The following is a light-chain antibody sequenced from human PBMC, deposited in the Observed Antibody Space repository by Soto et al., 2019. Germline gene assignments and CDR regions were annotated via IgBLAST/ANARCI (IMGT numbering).Light chain of an antibody. J-gene: IGKJ1*01. CDR1: QSVSSN. Sequence: EIVLTQSPGTLSLSPGERATLSCLASQSVSSNLAWYQQKPGQAPRLLIYDASNRATGIPARFSGSGSGTDFTLTISSLEPEDFAVDYCQQRSNWPITFGQGTKVDIK. CDR3: QQRSNWPIT. V-gene: IGKV3-11*01. CDR2: DAS.